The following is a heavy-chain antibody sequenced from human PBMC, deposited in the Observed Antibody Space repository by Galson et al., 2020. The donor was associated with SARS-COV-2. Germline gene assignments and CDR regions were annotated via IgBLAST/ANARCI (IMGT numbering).Heavy chain of an antibody. CDR1: GYTLTELS. J-gene: IGHJ4*02. Sequence: GASVKVSCKVSGYTLTELSMHWVRQAPGKGLEWMGGFDPEDGETIYAQKFQGRVTMTEDTSTDTAYMELSSLRSEDTAVYYCATERGSHLDYYDSSGYYDYFDYWGQGTLVTVSS. CDR3: ATERGSHLDYYDSSGYYDYFDY. CDR2: FDPEDGET. V-gene: IGHV1-24*01. D-gene: IGHD3-22*01.